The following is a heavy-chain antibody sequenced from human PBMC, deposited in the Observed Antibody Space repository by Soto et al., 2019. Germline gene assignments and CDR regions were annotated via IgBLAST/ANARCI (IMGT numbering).Heavy chain of an antibody. Sequence: SETLSPTCALYGASFSSYYCKIILQPPGKGLEWIGEINHSGSTNYNPSLKSRVTISVDTSKNQFSLKLSSVTAADTAVYYCARYRRGWNPKVFDTRGQGTLVTV. CDR3: ARYRRGWNPKVFDT. CDR1: GASFSSYY. CDR2: INHSGST. J-gene: IGHJ5*02. V-gene: IGHV4-34*01. D-gene: IGHD6-19*01.